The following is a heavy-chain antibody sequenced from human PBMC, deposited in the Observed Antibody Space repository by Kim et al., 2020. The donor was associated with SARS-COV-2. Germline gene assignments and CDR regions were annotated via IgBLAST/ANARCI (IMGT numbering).Heavy chain of an antibody. D-gene: IGHD3-10*02. CDR2: INSSGSSK. Sequence: GGSLRLSCAASGFTFSSYAMTWVRQAPGKGLEWVSAINSSGSSKQYAGSVKGRFTISRDKSKNTLYLQMNSLRAEDTAVYYCAKDLGSGSYDHWGQGTLVTVHS. CDR3: AKDLGSGSYDH. CDR1: GFTFSSYA. V-gene: IGHV3-23*01. J-gene: IGHJ4*02.